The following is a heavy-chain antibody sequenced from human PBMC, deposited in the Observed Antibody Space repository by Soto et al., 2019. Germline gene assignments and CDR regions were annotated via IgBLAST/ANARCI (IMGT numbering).Heavy chain of an antibody. J-gene: IGHJ5*02. CDR1: GGSISSGGYY. CDR2: IYYSGST. CDR3: ARARIAARPVNWFDP. V-gene: IGHV4-30-4*01. D-gene: IGHD6-6*01. Sequence: SETLSLTCAVSGGSISSGGYYWSWIRQPPGKGLEWIGYIYYSGSTYYNPSLKSRVTISVDTSKNQFSLKLSSVTAADTAVYYCARARIAARPVNWFDPWGQGTLVTVSS.